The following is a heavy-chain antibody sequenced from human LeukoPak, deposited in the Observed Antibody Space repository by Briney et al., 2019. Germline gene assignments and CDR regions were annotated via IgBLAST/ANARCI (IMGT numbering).Heavy chain of an antibody. CDR2: IDSNSASI. CDR1: GFTFSTYS. Sequence: GGSLRLSCAASGFTFSTYSMHWVRQAPGKGLEWVSSIDSNSASIYYADSVKGRFTISRDNAKNSLYLQMNSLRAEDTAVYYCATHDRMYDSSGYLDYWGQGTLVTVSS. D-gene: IGHD3-22*01. V-gene: IGHV3-21*01. CDR3: ATHDRMYDSSGYLDY. J-gene: IGHJ4*02.